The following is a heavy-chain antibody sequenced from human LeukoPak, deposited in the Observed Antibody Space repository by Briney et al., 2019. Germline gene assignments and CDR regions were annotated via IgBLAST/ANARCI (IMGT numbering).Heavy chain of an antibody. V-gene: IGHV4-38-2*02. CDR1: GYSISSGYY. J-gene: IGHJ4*02. CDR2: IYHSGST. Sequence: SETLSLTCTVSGYSISSGYYWGWSRQPPGKVLVWIGRIYHSGSTYYNPSVKSRVTISVDTSKNQFSLKLSSATARDTAVCYCARVQWIQLWLATTPVHFGYWGQGTLVTVSS. D-gene: IGHD5-18*01. CDR3: ARVQWIQLWLATTPVHFGY.